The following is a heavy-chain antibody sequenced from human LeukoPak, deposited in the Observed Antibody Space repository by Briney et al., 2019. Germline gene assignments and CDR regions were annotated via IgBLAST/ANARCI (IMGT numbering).Heavy chain of an antibody. CDR3: ARRGLFGESWYFDL. CDR1: GGSISSYY. V-gene: IGHV4-59*12. J-gene: IGHJ2*01. CDR2: IYYNGST. Sequence: SETLSLTCTVSGGSISSYYWSWIRQPPGKGLEWIGYIYYNGSTNYNPSLKSRVAISVDTSKNQFSLKLSSVTAADTAVYYCARRGLFGESWYFDLWGRGTLVTVSS. D-gene: IGHD3-10*02.